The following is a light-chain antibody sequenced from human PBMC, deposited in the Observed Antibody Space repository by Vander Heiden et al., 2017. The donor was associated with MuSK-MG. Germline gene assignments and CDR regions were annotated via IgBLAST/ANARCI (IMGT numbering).Light chain of an antibody. V-gene: IGLV3-19*01. CDR3: NSRDNSGNHRMV. J-gene: IGLJ3*02. CDR2: VKN. Sequence: SSELTQDPAVSVALGQTVRITCQGDSLRSYYASWYQQKPGQAPVLGIEVKNNRPSGIPDRFSGSSSGNTASLTITGAQAEDEADDDCNSRDNSGNHRMVFGGGTKLTVL. CDR1: SLRSYY.